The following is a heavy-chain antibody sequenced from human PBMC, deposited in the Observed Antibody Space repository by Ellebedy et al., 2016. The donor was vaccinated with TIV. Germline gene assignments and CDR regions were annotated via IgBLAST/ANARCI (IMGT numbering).Heavy chain of an antibody. CDR1: GFTFSSYS. Sequence: PGGSLRLSCAASGFTFSSYSMNWVRQTPGKGLEWVSYVSSSGSVMYYAVSVKGRFTISRDNAKKSLYLQMSSLRAEDTAVYYCARDLSAYRSAYLLDYWGQGTLVTVSS. CDR2: VSSSGSVM. J-gene: IGHJ4*02. V-gene: IGHV3-48*04. CDR3: ARDLSAYRSAYLLDY. D-gene: IGHD5-18*01.